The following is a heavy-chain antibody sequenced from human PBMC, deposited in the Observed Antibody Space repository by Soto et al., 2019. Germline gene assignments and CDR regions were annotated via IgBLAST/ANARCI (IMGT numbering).Heavy chain of an antibody. CDR1: GFTFSSYA. V-gene: IGHV3-30-3*01. J-gene: IGHJ3*02. Sequence: QVQLVESGGGVVQPGRSLRLSCAASGFTFSSYAMHWVRQAPGKGLEWVAVISYDGSNKYYADSVKGRFTISRDNSKNTLYLQMNSLRAEDTAVYYCARDYQPAFDIWGQGTMVTVSS. CDR2: ISYDGSNK. CDR3: ARDYQPAFDI. D-gene: IGHD2-2*01.